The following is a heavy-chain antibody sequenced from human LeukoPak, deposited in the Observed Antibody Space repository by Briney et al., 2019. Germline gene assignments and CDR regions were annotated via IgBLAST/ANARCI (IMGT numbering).Heavy chain of an antibody. V-gene: IGHV4-59*08. J-gene: IGHJ4*02. CDR3: ARHDSGWVGELDY. D-gene: IGHD6-19*01. CDR2: VSDSGGT. Sequence: SETLSLTCTVSGASFSDFYWSWIRQSPGRGLEWIGYVSDSGGTSYNPSLKSRVTLSVDTSKNQFFLNLNSVTAADTAVYYCARHDSGWVGELDYWGQGTLVTVSS. CDR1: GASFSDFY.